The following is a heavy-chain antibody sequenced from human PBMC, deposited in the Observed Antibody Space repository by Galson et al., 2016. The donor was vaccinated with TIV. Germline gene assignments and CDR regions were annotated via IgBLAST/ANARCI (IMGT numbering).Heavy chain of an antibody. V-gene: IGHV1-69*13. J-gene: IGHJ6*02. CDR3: ASDRNTAFDTYHYYYGMDV. Sequence: SVKASCKASGGTFSSYVFNWVRLAPGQGLEWMGGIIPLFRTTNYAQKFQGRVTITADESTNTAYMELNSLRSGDTAVYFCASDRNTAFDTYHYYYGMDVWGQGTTVTVSS. CDR2: IIPLFRTT. D-gene: IGHD5-18*01. CDR1: GGTFSSYV.